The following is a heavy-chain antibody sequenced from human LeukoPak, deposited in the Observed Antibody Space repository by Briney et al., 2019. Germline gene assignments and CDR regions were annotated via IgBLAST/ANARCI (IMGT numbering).Heavy chain of an antibody. V-gene: IGHV3-30-3*01. CDR3: AREPTCGSSTSCYWVPYYYYMDV. J-gene: IGHJ6*03. Sequence: PEGSLRLSCAASGFTFSSYAMHWVRQAPGKGLEWVAVISYDGSNKYYGDSVKGRFTISRDNSKNTLYLQMKSLRAEDTAVYYCAREPTCGSSTSCYWVPYYYYMDVWGKGTTVTVSS. CDR1: GFTFSSYA. CDR2: ISYDGSNK. D-gene: IGHD2-2*01.